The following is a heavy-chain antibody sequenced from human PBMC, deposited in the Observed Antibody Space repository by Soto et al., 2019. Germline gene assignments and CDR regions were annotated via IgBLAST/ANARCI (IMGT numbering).Heavy chain of an antibody. CDR2: INAGNGNT. CDR1: GYTFTSYA. Sequence: QVQLVQSGAEVKKPGASVKVSCKASGYTFTSYAMHWVRQAPGQRLEWMGWINAGNGNTKYSQTFQGRVTITRDTSARTAHMELSSLRSEDTTVYYCARGVGATGDWGQGTLVTVSS. CDR3: ARGVGATGD. J-gene: IGHJ4*02. D-gene: IGHD1-26*01. V-gene: IGHV1-3*01.